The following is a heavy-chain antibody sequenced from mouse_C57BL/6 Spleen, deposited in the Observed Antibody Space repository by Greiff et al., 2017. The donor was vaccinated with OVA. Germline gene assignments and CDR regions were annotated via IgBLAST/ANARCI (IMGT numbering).Heavy chain of an antibody. CDR2: IDPEDGET. D-gene: IGHD1-1*01. Sequence: VQLKESGAELVKPEASVKLSCTASGFNIKDYYMHWVKQRTEQGLEWIGRIDPEDGETKYAPKFQGKATITADTSSNTAYLQLSSLTSEDTAVYYCARRTVVATGAMDYWGQGTSVTVSS. CDR1: GFNIKDYY. J-gene: IGHJ4*01. V-gene: IGHV14-2*01. CDR3: ARRTVVATGAMDY.